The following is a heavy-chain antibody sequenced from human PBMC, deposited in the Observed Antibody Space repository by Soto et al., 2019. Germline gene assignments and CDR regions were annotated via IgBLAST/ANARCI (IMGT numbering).Heavy chain of an antibody. J-gene: IGHJ6*02. CDR2: IYTSGST. CDR3: ARLAARPMMGYYGMDV. CDR1: GGSISSYY. Sequence: PSETLSLTCTVSGGSISSYYWSWIRQPAGKGLEWIGRIYTSGSTNYNPSLKSRVTMSVDTSKNQFSLKLSSVTAADTAVYYCARLAARPMMGYYGMDVWGQGTTVTVSS. V-gene: IGHV4-4*07. D-gene: IGHD6-6*01.